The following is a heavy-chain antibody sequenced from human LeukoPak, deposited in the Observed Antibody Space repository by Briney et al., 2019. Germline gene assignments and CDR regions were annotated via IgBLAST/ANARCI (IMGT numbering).Heavy chain of an antibody. D-gene: IGHD3-22*01. CDR2: IFHSGST. Sequence: PSETLSLTCAVSGGSISSGGDSWSWIRQPPGKGLGWIGYIFHSGSTYYNPSLKSRVTISVDRSKNQFSLKLSSVTAADTAVYYCATLPYYYDSSGYYGGRYFDYWGQGTLVTVSS. CDR1: GGSISSGGDS. CDR3: ATLPYYYDSSGYYGGRYFDY. J-gene: IGHJ4*02. V-gene: IGHV4-30-2*01.